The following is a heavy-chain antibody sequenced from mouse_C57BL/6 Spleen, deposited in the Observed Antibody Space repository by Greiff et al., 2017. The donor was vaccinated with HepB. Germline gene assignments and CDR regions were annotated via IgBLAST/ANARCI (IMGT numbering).Heavy chain of an antibody. V-gene: IGHV14-2*01. CDR1: GFNIKDYY. D-gene: IGHD1-1*01. J-gene: IGHJ2*01. CDR3: GRGLLRFYFDY. Sequence: VQLQQSGAELVKPGASVKLSCTASGFNIKDYYMHWVKQRTEQGLEWIGRIDPEDGENKYAPKFQGKATITADTSSNTAYLQLSSLTSEDTAVYYCGRGLLRFYFDYWGQGTTLTVSS. CDR2: IDPEDGEN.